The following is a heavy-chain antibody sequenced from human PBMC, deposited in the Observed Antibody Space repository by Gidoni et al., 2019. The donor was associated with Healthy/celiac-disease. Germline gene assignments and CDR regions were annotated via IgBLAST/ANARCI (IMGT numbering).Heavy chain of an antibody. V-gene: IGHV4-38-2*02. D-gene: IGHD4-17*01. CDR3: ARELHGNSVDY. CDR1: GYSISSGYY. J-gene: IGHJ4*02. CDR2: IYHSGST. Sequence: QVQLQESGPGLVKPSETLSLTCTVSGYSISSGYYWGWIRQPPGKGLEWIGSIYHSGSTYYNPSLKSRVTISVDTSKNQFSLKLSSVTAADTAVYYCARELHGNSVDYWGQGTLVTVSS.